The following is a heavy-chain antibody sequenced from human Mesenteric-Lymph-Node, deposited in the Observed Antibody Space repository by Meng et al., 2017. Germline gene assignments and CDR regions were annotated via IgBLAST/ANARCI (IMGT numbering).Heavy chain of an antibody. CDR2: IYNSGST. Sequence: QPPGKGLEWSGHIYNSGSTYYNPSLKSRITISVDTSKNQFSLKLSSVTAADTAVYYCARGQKGYFDLWGRGTLVTVSS. J-gene: IGHJ2*01. V-gene: IGHV4-30-4*01. CDR3: ARGQKGYFDL.